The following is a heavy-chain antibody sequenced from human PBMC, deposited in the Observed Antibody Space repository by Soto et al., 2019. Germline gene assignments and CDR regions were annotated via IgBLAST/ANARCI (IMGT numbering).Heavy chain of an antibody. CDR3: ARDGDGYAYWYFDL. Sequence: QVQLQESGPGLVKPSETLSLTCTVSGGSISSYYWSWIRQPPGKGLEWIGYIYYSGSTNYNPSLKSRVTISVDASKNQFSLKLRSVTAADTAVYYCARDGDGYAYWYFDLWGRGTLVTVSS. D-gene: IGHD5-12*01. V-gene: IGHV4-59*01. CDR2: IYYSGST. CDR1: GGSISSYY. J-gene: IGHJ2*01.